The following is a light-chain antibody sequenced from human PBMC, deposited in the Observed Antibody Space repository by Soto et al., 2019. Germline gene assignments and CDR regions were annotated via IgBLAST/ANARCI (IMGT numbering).Light chain of an antibody. J-gene: IGKJ1*01. CDR2: RAS. Sequence: EVVMTQSPATLSVSPGEGATLSCRASQSVANNVAWYQQKPGQAPRLLIYRASTRATGIPARFSGSGYGREFVLTIRSLQAEDVAVYHCQQHNNWPPWTFGQGTRVEIK. V-gene: IGKV3-15*01. CDR1: QSVANN. CDR3: QQHNNWPPWT.